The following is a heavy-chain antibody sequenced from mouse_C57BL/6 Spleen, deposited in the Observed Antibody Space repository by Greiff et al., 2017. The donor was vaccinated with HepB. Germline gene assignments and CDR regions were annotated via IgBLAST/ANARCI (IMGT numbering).Heavy chain of an antibody. CDR3: ARCRGYGGYYFDY. D-gene: IGHD1-1*01. CDR2: IDPSDSYT. CDR1: GYTFTSYW. Sequence: QVQLQQPGAELVMPGASVKLSCKASGYTFTSYWMHWVKQRPGQGLEWIGEIDPSDSYTNYNQKFKGKSTLTVDKSSSTAYMQRSSLTSEDSAVYYCARCRGYGGYYFDYWGQGTTLTVSS. V-gene: IGHV1-69*01. J-gene: IGHJ2*01.